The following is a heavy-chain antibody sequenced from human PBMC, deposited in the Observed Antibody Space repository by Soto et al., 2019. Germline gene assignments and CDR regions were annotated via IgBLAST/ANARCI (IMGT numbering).Heavy chain of an antibody. V-gene: IGHV3-23*04. D-gene: IGHD2-21*02. J-gene: IGHJ6*02. CDR1: GFTFSDYY. CDR3: AKAVTAIRVNYYYYGMDV. CDR2: ISGSGGST. Sequence: VQLVESGGGLVKPGGSLRLSCAASGFTFSDYYMSWIRQAPGKGLEWVSAISGSGGSTYYADSVKGRFTISRDNSKNTLYLQMNSLRAEDTAVYYCAKAVTAIRVNYYYYGMDVWGQGTTVTVSS.